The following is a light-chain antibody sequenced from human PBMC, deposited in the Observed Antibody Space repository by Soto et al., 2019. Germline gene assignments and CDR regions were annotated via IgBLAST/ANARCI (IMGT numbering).Light chain of an antibody. CDR1: QNINTY. Sequence: DIQMTQSPSSLSASVGDRVTITCRASQNINTYLNWFQHKPGRAPKLLIYGTSNLQSGVPSRFSGGGSGTDFTLTISSLQAEDFATYYCQQTYSTPHTFGQGTNLGIK. CDR3: QQTYSTPHT. CDR2: GTS. V-gene: IGKV1-39*01. J-gene: IGKJ2*01.